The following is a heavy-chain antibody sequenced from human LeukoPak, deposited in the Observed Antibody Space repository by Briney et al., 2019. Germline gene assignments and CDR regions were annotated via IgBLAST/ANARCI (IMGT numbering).Heavy chain of an antibody. V-gene: IGHV4-59*02. J-gene: IGHJ4*02. D-gene: IGHD7-27*01. CDR3: ASRKLGNDY. Sequence: SETLSLTFTISGGSVSDYYWSWIRQSPGKGLEWIGYIYHTGSTSYSPSLKSRVTISADTSQNQFSLKLSSVTAADTAVYYCASRKLGNDYWGQGTLVTVSS. CDR1: GGSVSDYY. CDR2: IYHTGST.